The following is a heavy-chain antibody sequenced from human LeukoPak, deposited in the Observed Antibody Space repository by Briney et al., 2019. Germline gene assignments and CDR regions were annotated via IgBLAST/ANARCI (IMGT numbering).Heavy chain of an antibody. J-gene: IGHJ4*02. CDR2: ISSGSGYI. Sequence: PGGSLRLSCAASGFTFSSYSTNWVRQAPGKGLEWVSSISSGSGYIYYADSVKGRFTISRDDAKSSLYLQMNSLRADDTAVYYCARDGWPGSSYYRPFDYWGQGTLVTVSS. CDR1: GFTFSSYS. V-gene: IGHV3-21*01. CDR3: ARDGWPGSSYYRPFDY. D-gene: IGHD6-13*01.